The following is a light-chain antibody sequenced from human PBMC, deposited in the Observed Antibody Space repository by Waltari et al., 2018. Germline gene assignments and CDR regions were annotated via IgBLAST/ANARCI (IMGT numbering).Light chain of an antibody. Sequence: DIQMTQSPSTLSASVGDRVTITCRASQSISSWLAWYQQKPGKAPKLLIYKASSLESGVPSRFSRSGSGTEFTLTIIRLQPDDFATYYCQQYDAFPYTFGLGTKLEI. CDR3: QQYDAFPYT. CDR2: KAS. CDR1: QSISSW. J-gene: IGKJ2*01. V-gene: IGKV1-5*03.